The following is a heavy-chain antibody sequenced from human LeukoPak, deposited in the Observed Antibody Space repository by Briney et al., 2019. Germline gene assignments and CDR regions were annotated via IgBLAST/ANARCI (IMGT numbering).Heavy chain of an antibody. J-gene: IGHJ4*02. D-gene: IGHD1-26*01. CDR1: WFTVSSNY. CDR2: IYSGGGT. CDR3: ARELGPQIDY. Sequence: GGSLRLSCAASWFTVSSNYMSWVRQAPGKGLEWVSVIYSGGGTNYADSVKGRFTISRDNSKNTLYLQMNSLRAEDTAVYYCARELGPQIDYWGQGTLVTVSS. V-gene: IGHV3-53*01.